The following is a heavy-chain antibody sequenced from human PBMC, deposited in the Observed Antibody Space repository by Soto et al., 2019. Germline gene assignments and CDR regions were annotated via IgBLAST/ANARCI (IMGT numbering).Heavy chain of an antibody. D-gene: IGHD6-19*01. CDR1: EFTFSNYW. CDR3: ARSPSTGWYYFDY. CDR2: INSDGSST. V-gene: IGHV3-74*01. Sequence: EVQLVESGGGLVQPGGSLILSCAASEFTFSNYWMYWVRQAPGKGLVWVSRINSDGSSTSYADSVKGRFTISRDNAKNTLYLQMNSLRAEYTAVYYCARSPSTGWYYFDYWGQGTLVTVSS. J-gene: IGHJ4*02.